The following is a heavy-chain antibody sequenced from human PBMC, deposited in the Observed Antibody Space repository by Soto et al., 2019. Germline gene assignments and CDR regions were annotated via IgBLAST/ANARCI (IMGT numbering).Heavy chain of an antibody. CDR2: IYPGDSDT. V-gene: IGHV5-51*01. J-gene: IGHJ4*02. CDR1: GYSFRSYW. Sequence: EVQLVQSGAEVKKPGESLKISCKGSGYSFRSYWIAWVRQMPGKGLEWMGIIYPGDSDTRYSPSCQGQVTISADKSINTASLRWSSVKASDTAIYYWARHAGIVVPGTADYWGQGTLVTVSS. CDR3: ARHAGIVVPGTADY. D-gene: IGHD6-19*01.